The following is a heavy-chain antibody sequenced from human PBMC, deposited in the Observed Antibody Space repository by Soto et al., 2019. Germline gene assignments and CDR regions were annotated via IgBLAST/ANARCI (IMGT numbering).Heavy chain of an antibody. J-gene: IGHJ5*02. CDR3: ARERPDGARLDP. Sequence: QVQLQESGPGLVKPSQTLSLTCSVSGGSISSGDYYWSWIRQPPGKGLEWIGYIYYSGSTYYNPSLKRRVTISVDTSKNQFSLKLSSVTAADTAVYYCARERPDGARLDPWGQGTLVTVSS. CDR1: GGSISSGDYY. D-gene: IGHD6-6*01. V-gene: IGHV4-30-4*01. CDR2: IYYSGST.